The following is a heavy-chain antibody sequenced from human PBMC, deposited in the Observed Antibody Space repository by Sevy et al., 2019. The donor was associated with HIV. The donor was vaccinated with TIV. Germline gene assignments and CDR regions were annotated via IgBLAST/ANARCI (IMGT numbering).Heavy chain of an antibody. V-gene: IGHV4-39*01. CDR3: ATTPVKMFGIVVPVYYFDS. D-gene: IGHD3-3*01. Sequence: SETLSLTCTVSGGSIDSSPYYWGWIRQPPGKGLEWIGSLYYNGKTFYTPSLKSRVTISVDTSKNVFSLRVTSVTAAEKAIYYCATTPVKMFGIVVPVYYFDSWGQGTLVTVSS. CDR1: GGSIDSSPYY. J-gene: IGHJ4*02. CDR2: LYYNGKT.